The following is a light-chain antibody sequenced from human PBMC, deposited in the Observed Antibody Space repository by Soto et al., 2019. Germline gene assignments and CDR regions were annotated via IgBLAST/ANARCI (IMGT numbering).Light chain of an antibody. CDR2: GAS. CDR1: QSVSSSY. V-gene: IGKV3-20*01. CDR3: QQYGSSPPLIT. Sequence: EIVLTQSPGTLSLSPGERATLSCRASQSVSSSYLAWYQQKPGQAPRLLIYGASSRATGIPDRFSGSGSGTVFTLTISRLETEDFAVYYCQQYGSSPPLITFGPGTKVDIK. J-gene: IGKJ3*01.